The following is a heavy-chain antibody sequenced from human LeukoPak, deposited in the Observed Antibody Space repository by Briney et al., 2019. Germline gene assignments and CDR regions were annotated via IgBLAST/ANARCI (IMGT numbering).Heavy chain of an antibody. CDR2: IIPIFGTA. CDR1: GGTFSSYA. Sequence: VAAVKVSCKASGGTFSSYAISWVRQAPGQGREWVGGIIPIFGTANYAQTFQGRVTITADESTSTAYMELRSLRSDDTAVYYCAREKPSGTLTRGLGIDYWGQGTLVTVSS. V-gene: IGHV1-69*13. D-gene: IGHD4/OR15-4a*01. CDR3: AREKPSGTLTRGLGIDY. J-gene: IGHJ4*02.